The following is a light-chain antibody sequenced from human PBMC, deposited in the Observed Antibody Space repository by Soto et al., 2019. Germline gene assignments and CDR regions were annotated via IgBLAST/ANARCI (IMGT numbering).Light chain of an antibody. V-gene: IGKV1-9*01. CDR1: QGISNY. Sequence: IQLTQSPSALSASVGDRVTITCRASQGISNYLALYQQKPGKAPKLLIYGASTLQSGVPSRFSGSGSGTDFSLTISSLQPEEFAAYYWQQFNSDARTFGGGTKVEIK. CDR3: QQFNSDART. CDR2: GAS. J-gene: IGKJ4*01.